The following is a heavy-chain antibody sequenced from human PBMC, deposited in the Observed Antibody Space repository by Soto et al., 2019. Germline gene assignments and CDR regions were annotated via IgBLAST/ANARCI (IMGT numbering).Heavy chain of an antibody. CDR1: GYNFDIYG. CDR3: VRDGGLGGERDY. Sequence: QVLLVQSGPEVKKPGAPVEVSCKSSGYNFDIYGISWVRQAPGLGLEWMAWIMPYNGKTIYTQKFQDRVTMTTDTYTNTAYMELRGLRSDDTAVYFCVRDGGLGGERDYWGQGTLVTVSS. D-gene: IGHD2-15*01. CDR2: IMPYNGKT. J-gene: IGHJ4*01. V-gene: IGHV1-18*04.